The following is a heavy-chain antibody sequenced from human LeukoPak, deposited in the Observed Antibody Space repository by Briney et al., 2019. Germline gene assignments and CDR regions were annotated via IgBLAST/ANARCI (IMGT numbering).Heavy chain of an antibody. V-gene: IGHV3-48*04. D-gene: IGHD5-12*01. CDR3: ARSGGVATMGDFDY. Sequence: GGSLRLSCAASGFTFSSYSMNWVRQAPGKGLEWVSYISSSSSTIYYADSVKGRFTISRDNAKNSLYLQMNSLRAEDTAVYYCARSGGVATMGDFDYWGQGTLVTVSS. CDR2: ISSSSSTI. CDR1: GFTFSSYS. J-gene: IGHJ4*02.